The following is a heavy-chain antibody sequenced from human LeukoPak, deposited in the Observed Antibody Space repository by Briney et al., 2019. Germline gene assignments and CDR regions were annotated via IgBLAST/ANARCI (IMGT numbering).Heavy chain of an antibody. Sequence: QPGRSLRLSCAASGFTFSSYGMHWVRQAPGKGLEWVAVIWYDGSNKYYADSVKGRFTISRDNSKNTLYLQMNSLRAEDTAVYYCAREWSSSWYPFDYWGQGTLVTVSS. V-gene: IGHV3-33*01. CDR3: AREWSSSWYPFDY. CDR2: IWYDGSNK. D-gene: IGHD6-13*01. CDR1: GFTFSSYG. J-gene: IGHJ4*02.